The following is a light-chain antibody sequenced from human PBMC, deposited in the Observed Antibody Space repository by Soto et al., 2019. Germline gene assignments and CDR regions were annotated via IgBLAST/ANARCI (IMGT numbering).Light chain of an antibody. Sequence: QSALTQPASVSGSPGQSITISCTGTSSDVGGYNYVSWYQQHPGKAPKLMIYEVSNRPSGVSNRFSGSKSGNTASLTISGLQAEDEADYCCSSFTSSSTRVFATGTKVTVL. J-gene: IGLJ1*01. V-gene: IGLV2-14*01. CDR2: EVS. CDR3: SSFTSSSTRV. CDR1: SSDVGGYNY.